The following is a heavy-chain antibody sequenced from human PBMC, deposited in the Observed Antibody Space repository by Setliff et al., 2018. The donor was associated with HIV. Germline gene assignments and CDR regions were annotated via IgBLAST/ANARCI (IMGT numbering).Heavy chain of an antibody. V-gene: IGHV4-61*09. D-gene: IGHD2-15*01. CDR2: IFTSGSA. J-gene: IGHJ1*01. Sequence: SETLSLTCTVSGDSISSGRYYWNWIRQPAGKGLDWIGHIFTSGSAFSSGTANYSPSLKSRVTISVDISKNQFSLKLTSVTAADTAMYFCARESPADGGNPGRFQRWGQGTLVTVSS. CDR1: GDSISSGRYY. CDR3: ARESPADGGNPGRFQR.